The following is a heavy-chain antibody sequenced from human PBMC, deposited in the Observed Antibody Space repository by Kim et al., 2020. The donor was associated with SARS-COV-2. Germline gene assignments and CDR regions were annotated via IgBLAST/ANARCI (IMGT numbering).Heavy chain of an antibody. Sequence: SETLSLTCTVSGGSISSGGYYWSWIRQHPGKGLEWIGYIYYSGSTYYNPSLKSRVTISVDTSKNQFSLKLSSVTAADTAVYYCARSAADIVLMVYVLAGGFDLWGRGTLVTVSS. V-gene: IGHV4-31*03. CDR1: GGSISSGGYY. J-gene: IGHJ2*01. CDR2: IYYSGST. CDR3: ARSAADIVLMVYVLAGGFDL. D-gene: IGHD2-8*01.